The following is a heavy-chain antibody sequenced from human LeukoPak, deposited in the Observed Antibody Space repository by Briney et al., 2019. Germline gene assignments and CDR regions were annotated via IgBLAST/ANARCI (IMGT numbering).Heavy chain of an antibody. CDR3: ARRYYYDSSGYSFDY. V-gene: IGHV7-4-1*02. Sequence: ASVKVSCKTSGYTFTNYAMNWVRQAPGQGLEWMGWINTNTGNPTFAQGFTGRFVFSLDTSVSTAYLQISSLKAEDTAVYYCARRYYYDSSGYSFDYWGQGSLVTVSS. D-gene: IGHD3-22*01. CDR1: GYTFTNYA. CDR2: INTNTGNP. J-gene: IGHJ4*02.